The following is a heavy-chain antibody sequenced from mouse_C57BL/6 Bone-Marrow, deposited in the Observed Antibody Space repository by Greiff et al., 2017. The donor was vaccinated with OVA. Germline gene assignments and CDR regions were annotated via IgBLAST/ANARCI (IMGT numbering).Heavy chain of an antibody. V-gene: IGHV1-82*01. J-gene: IGHJ1*03. CDR3: ARERSYWYFDV. Sequence: QVQLKESGPELVKPGASVKISCKASGYAFSSSWMNWVKQRPGKGLEWIGRIFPGDGATNYNGKFKGKATLTADKSSSTAYMQLSSLTSEDSAVYFCARERSYWYFDVWGTGTTVTVSS. CDR2: IFPGDGAT. CDR1: GYAFSSSW.